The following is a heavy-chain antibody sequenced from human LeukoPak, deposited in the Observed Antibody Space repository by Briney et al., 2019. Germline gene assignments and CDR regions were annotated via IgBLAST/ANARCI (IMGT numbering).Heavy chain of an antibody. CDR2: ISGGGGRT. CDR1: GFTFSTYA. V-gene: IGHV3-23*01. Sequence: GGSLRLSCAASGFTFSTYAMTWVRQAPGKGLEWVSAISGGGGRTYYADSVKGRFTISRDNSKNTLYLQMNSLRAEDTAVYYCAKGPYYYDSSGYSRRWFDPWGQGTLVTVSS. D-gene: IGHD3-22*01. CDR3: AKGPYYYDSSGYSRRWFDP. J-gene: IGHJ5*02.